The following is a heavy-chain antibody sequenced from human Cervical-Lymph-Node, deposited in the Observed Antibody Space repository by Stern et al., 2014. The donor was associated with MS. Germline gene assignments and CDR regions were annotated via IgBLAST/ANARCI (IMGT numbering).Heavy chain of an antibody. J-gene: IGHJ4*02. Sequence: QVTLRESGPALVRPTQTLTLTCNFSGFLLASAGVGVGWIRQPPGKALEWRALIYGDDDKRYNPSLSIRLTIAKDSFTNQVFLTMTNVGLTDTATYYCAHNQITLYGVGNVGFDYWGQGTLVTVSS. V-gene: IGHV2-5*02. CDR1: GFLLASAGVG. CDR2: IYGDDDK. CDR3: AHNQITLYGVGNVGFDY. D-gene: IGHD3-3*01.